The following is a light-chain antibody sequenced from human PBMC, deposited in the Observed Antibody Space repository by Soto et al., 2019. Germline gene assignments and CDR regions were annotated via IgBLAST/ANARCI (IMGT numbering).Light chain of an antibody. CDR3: QQYGSSPRT. Sequence: EIVLTQSPGTLSLSPGEGATLSCRASQSVSYSFLAWYQQKPGQAPRLLIYGASSRATGIPDRFSGSGSGTDFTLTISRLEPEVFAVYYFQQYGSSPRTLGQGTKLEIK. CDR2: GAS. V-gene: IGKV3-20*01. CDR1: QSVSYSF. J-gene: IGKJ2*01.